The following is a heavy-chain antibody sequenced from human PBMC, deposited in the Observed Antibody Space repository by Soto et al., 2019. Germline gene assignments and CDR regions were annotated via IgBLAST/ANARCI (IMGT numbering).Heavy chain of an antibody. Sequence: ASVKLSCKASGYTFTSYYMHWVRQTPGQGLEWMGIINPSGGSTSYAQKFQGRVTMTRDTSTSTVYMELSSLRSEDTAVYYCARARWDNCYDSSGYYRYYFDYCGERTLGTVSS. CDR1: GYTFTSYY. V-gene: IGHV1-46*01. CDR3: ARARWDNCYDSSGYYRYYFDY. J-gene: IGHJ4*02. CDR2: INPSGGST. D-gene: IGHD3-22*01.